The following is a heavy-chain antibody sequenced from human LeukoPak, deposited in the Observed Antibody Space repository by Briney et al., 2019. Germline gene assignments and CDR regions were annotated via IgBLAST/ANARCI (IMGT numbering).Heavy chain of an antibody. V-gene: IGHV3-74*01. D-gene: IGHD3-3*01. Sequence: GGSLRLSCAVSGFTFSNYWMHWVRHAPGKGLVWVSRINSDGSSTSYADSVKGRFTISRDNAKNTLYLQMNSLRAEDTAVYYCARGWSGTYSGYWGQGTLVTVSS. CDR2: INSDGSST. J-gene: IGHJ4*02. CDR1: GFTFSNYW. CDR3: ARGWSGTYSGY.